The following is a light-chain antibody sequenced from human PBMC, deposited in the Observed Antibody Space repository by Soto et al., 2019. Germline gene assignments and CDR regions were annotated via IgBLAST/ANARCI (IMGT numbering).Light chain of an antibody. CDR1: QSVSSN. J-gene: IGKJ1*01. CDR3: QQYNNWPGT. Sequence: EIVMTQSPATLSVSPGERATLSCRASQSVSSNLAWYQQKPGQAPRLLIYGASTRATGIPARFSGSGSGTDLTLTISSLQSEDFAVYYCQQYNNWPGTFGQGPKVEIK. CDR2: GAS. V-gene: IGKV3-15*01.